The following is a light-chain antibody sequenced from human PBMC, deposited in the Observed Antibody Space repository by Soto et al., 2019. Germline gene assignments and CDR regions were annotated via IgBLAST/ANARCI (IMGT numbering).Light chain of an antibody. J-gene: IGKJ1*01. CDR2: DAS. V-gene: IGKV1-5*01. Sequence: DIQMTQSPSTLSASLGDRVTITCRAGQSISSWLAWYQQKPGKAPKLLIYDASSLESGVPSRFSGSGSGTEFTLTISSLQPHDFATYYCQHYNSYSPTWTFGQGTKVDIK. CDR3: QHYNSYSPTWT. CDR1: QSISSW.